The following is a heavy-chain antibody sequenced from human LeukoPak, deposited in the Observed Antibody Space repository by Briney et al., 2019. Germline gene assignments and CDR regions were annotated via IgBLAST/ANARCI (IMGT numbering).Heavy chain of an antibody. CDR3: ARGPYGDYAYYFDY. CDR1: GFTFSSYE. Sequence: HPGGSLRLSCAASGFTFSSYEMNWVRQAPGKGLDWVSYISGSGSTIYYADSLKGRFTISRDNAKNSLYLQMNSLRAEDTAVYYCARGPYGDYAYYFDYWGQGTLVTVSS. CDR2: ISGSGSTI. V-gene: IGHV3-48*03. D-gene: IGHD4-17*01. J-gene: IGHJ4*02.